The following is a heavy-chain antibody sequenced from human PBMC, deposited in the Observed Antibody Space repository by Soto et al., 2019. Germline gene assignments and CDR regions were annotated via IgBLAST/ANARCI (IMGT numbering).Heavy chain of an antibody. CDR1: GFTFSSYS. D-gene: IGHD2-15*01. CDR2: ISSSSSYI. Sequence: PGGALRVSCAASGFTFSSYSMNWVRQAPGKGLEWVSSISSSSSYIYYADSVKGRFTISRDNAKNSLYLQMNSLRAEDTAVYYCARSGALGGTEEGDFDYCRQGPLVPVSS. V-gene: IGHV3-21*01. J-gene: IGHJ4*02. CDR3: ARSGALGGTEEGDFDY.